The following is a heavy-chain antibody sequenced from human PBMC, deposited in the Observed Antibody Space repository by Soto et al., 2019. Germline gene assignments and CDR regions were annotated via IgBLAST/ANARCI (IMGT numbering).Heavy chain of an antibody. V-gene: IGHV3-30*18. J-gene: IGHJ4*02. D-gene: IGHD1-26*01. Sequence: QVQAVESGGGVVQPGTSLRLSCVVSGFTFSSYAMHWVRQAPGKGLEWVAVISYDGSNKYYADSVKGRFTISRDNSKNTLYLQMNSLRSEDTAVYYCAKTARYSGSYLDYWGQGTLVTVSS. CDR3: AKTARYSGSYLDY. CDR1: GFTFSSYA. CDR2: ISYDGSNK.